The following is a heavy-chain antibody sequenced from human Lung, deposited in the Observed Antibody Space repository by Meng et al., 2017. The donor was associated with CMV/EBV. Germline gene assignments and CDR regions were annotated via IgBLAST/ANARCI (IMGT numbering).Heavy chain of an antibody. Sequence: GESLKISCAASGFTFSDYSMNWVRQAPGKGLEWVSSISSSSTYIHYADSVKGRFTISRDNAKNSVYLQMNSLRAEDTAVYYCARDLYSGSYFGTAYYYGMNVWGQGTTVTVSS. J-gene: IGHJ6*02. CDR1: GFTFSDYS. CDR2: ISSSSTYI. CDR3: ARDLYSGSYFGTAYYYGMNV. V-gene: IGHV3-21*01. D-gene: IGHD1-26*01.